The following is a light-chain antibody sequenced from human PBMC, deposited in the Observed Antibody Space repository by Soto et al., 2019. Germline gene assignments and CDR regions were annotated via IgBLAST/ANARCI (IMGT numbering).Light chain of an antibody. Sequence: EIVLTQSPATLSLSPGERATLSCRASLSVGSYLAWYQQRPGQTPRLLIYDASNRAPGIPARFSGRGSWTDFTLTISSLEPEDFAVYYCQPRCSCPLSFGGGTKVEI. CDR1: LSVGSY. CDR2: DAS. J-gene: IGKJ4*01. V-gene: IGKV3-11*01. CDR3: QPRCSCPLS.